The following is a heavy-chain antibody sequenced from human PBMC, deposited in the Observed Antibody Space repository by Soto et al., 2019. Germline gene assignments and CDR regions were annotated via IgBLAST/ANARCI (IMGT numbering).Heavy chain of an antibody. CDR1: GYSFTSYW. Sequence: GESLKISCKGSGYSFTSYWIDWVRQMPGKGLEWMGRIDPSDSYTNYSPSFQGHVTISADKSISTAYLQWSSLKASDTAMYYCARQSPYSSSWRDDMDVWGQGTTVTVSS. V-gene: IGHV5-10-1*01. D-gene: IGHD6-13*01. CDR2: IDPSDSYT. CDR3: ARQSPYSSSWRDDMDV. J-gene: IGHJ6*02.